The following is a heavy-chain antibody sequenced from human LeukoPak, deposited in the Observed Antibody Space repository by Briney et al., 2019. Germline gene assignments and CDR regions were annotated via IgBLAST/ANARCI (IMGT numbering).Heavy chain of an antibody. J-gene: IGHJ4*02. CDR2: IWYDGSDK. CDR3: GRLRAFYFDY. D-gene: IGHD5-12*01. V-gene: IGHV3-33*01. Sequence: GGSLRLSCTASGFIFSNHGMLWVRQAPGKGLEWVAVIWYDGSDKFYADSVKGRFTISRDNSKNTLYLQMNSLRAEDTAVYYCGRLRAFYFDYWGLGTLVTVPS. CDR1: GFIFSNHG.